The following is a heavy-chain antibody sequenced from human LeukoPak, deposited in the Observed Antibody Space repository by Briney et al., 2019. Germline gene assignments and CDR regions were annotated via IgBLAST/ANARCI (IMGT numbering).Heavy chain of an antibody. CDR3: ARVSTSSSWYGAAEFDY. D-gene: IGHD6-13*01. Sequence: SDILSLTCTVPGDSISSGDFYWSWLRQPPGKGLEWIRYIYYSGSTYYNPSLKSRVTISVDTSKNQFSLKLSSVTAADTAVYYCARVSTSSSWYGAAEFDYWGQGTLVTVSS. CDR2: IYYSGST. J-gene: IGHJ4*02. V-gene: IGHV4-30-4*02. CDR1: GDSISSGDFY.